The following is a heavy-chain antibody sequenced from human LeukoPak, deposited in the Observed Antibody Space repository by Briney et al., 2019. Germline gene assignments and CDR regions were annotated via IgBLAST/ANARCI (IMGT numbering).Heavy chain of an antibody. J-gene: IGHJ4*02. CDR3: AKIRSSSWYQSYFDY. CDR1: GFIISSYA. CDR2: ISGSGGST. D-gene: IGHD6-13*01. V-gene: IGHV3-23*01. Sequence: GGSLRLSCAASGFIISSYAMSWVRQAPGKGLEWVSAISGSGGSTYYADSVRGRFTISRDNSKNTLYLQMNGLRAEDTAVYYCAKIRSSSWYQSYFDYWGQGTLVTVSS.